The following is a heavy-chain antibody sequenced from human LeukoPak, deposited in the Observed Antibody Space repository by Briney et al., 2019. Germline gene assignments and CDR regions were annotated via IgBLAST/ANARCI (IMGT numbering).Heavy chain of an antibody. V-gene: IGHV3-23*01. D-gene: IGHD6-13*01. CDR1: GFTFSSYA. CDR2: ISGSGGST. CDR3: AKGSSSWHEELWFDP. J-gene: IGHJ5*02. Sequence: GGSLRLSCAASGFTFSSYAMSWVRQAPGKGLEWVSAISGSGGSTYYADSVKGRLTISRDNSKNTLYMQINSLRAEDTAVYYCAKGSSSWHEELWFDPWGQGTLVTVSS.